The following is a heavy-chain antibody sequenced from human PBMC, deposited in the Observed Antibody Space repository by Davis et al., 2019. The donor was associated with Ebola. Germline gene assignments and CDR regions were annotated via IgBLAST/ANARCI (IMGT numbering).Heavy chain of an antibody. CDR1: GFIFRSFV. D-gene: IGHD4-17*01. Sequence: GESLKISCAASGFIFRSFVMSWVRRAPGKGLEWVSTFGTNGDTYYADSVKGRFTISRDNSKNTLYLQMNGLRAEDTAVYYCARATGLDYWGQGTLVTVSS. CDR2: FGTNGDT. J-gene: IGHJ4*02. CDR3: ARATGLDY. V-gene: IGHV3-23*01.